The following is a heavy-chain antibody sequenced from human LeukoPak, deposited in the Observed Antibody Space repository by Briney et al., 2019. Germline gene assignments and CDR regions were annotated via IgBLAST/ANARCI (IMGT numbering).Heavy chain of an antibody. CDR3: AKGGGGRLIYYYYMDV. V-gene: IGHV3-9*03. Sequence: GGSLRLSCAASGFTFSSYSMNWVRQAPGKGLEWVPGISWNSDSIDYANSVKGRFTISRDNAKNSLYLQMNSLRTEDMALYYCAKGGGGRLIYYYYMDVWGKGTTVTVSS. D-gene: IGHD3-16*01. CDR1: GFTFSSYS. J-gene: IGHJ6*03. CDR2: ISWNSDSI.